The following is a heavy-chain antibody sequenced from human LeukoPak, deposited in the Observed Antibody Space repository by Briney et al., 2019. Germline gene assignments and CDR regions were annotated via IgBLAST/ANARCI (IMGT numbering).Heavy chain of an antibody. CDR2: IYYSGST. CDR1: GGSISSSSYY. J-gene: IGHJ4*02. Sequence: PSETLSLTCTVSGGSISSSSYYWGWIRQPPGKGLEWIGSIYYSGSTYYNPSLKSRVTISVDTSKNQFSLKLSSVTAADTAVYYCARRAGTVTNFDYWGQGTLVTVSS. D-gene: IGHD4-17*01. CDR3: ARRAGTVTNFDY. V-gene: IGHV4-39*07.